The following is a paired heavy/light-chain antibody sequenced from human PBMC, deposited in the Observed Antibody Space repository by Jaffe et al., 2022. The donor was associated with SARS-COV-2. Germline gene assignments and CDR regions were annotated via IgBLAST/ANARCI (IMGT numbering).Heavy chain of an antibody. Sequence: QVQLVESGGGLVKPGGSLRLSCIASGFTFSDYYMNWVRRAPGKGLEWVSYISSTGNSKYYAGSVRGRFTVSRDNAKNSLFLQMSSLRVEDTAVYFCARSRRFGDNDMDVWGTGTTVTVS. CDR1: GFTFSDYY. V-gene: IGHV3-11*01. J-gene: IGHJ6*03. CDR3: ARSRRFGDNDMDV. CDR2: ISSTGNSK. D-gene: IGHD3-10*01.
Light chain of an antibody. Sequence: DIQMTQSPSSLSASVGDSVTITCRASQSISDYLNWYQQKPGKAPKFLIHRASNLQNGVPSRFSGSGTGTDFTLTISSLQPDDVATYYCQQSYDTPLTFGPGTTVDIK. V-gene: IGKV1-39*01. J-gene: IGKJ3*01. CDR2: RAS. CDR3: QQSYDTPLT. CDR1: QSISDY.